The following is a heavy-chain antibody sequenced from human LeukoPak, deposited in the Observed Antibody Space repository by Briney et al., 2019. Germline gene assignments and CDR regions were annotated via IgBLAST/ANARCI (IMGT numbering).Heavy chain of an antibody. V-gene: IGHV3-23*01. Sequence: GGSLRLSCTASGFTFSSYAMTWVRQAPGKGLEWVPSITGGGSDSFYADSVKGRFTISRDNSKHTLYLQLNSLRADDTAVYYCAKPSPWGNWFDAWGQGTLVTVSS. J-gene: IGHJ5*02. D-gene: IGHD7-27*01. CDR3: AKPSPWGNWFDA. CDR1: GFTFSSYA. CDR2: ITGGGSDS.